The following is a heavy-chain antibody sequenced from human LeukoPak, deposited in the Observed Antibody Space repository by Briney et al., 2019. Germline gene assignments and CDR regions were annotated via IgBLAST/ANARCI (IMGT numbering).Heavy chain of an antibody. CDR1: GGSISSSGSY. J-gene: IGHJ5*02. D-gene: IGHD6-19*01. CDR3: ARGSSSGWYGVWFDP. CDR2: VYYNGDT. Sequence: SETLSLTCTVSGGSISSSGSYWAWIRQPPGKGLEWIANVYYNGDTYYNSSLNSRLTISADTSKNQFSLKLSSVTAADTAVYYCARGSSSGWYGVWFDPWGQGTLVTVSS. V-gene: IGHV4-39*01.